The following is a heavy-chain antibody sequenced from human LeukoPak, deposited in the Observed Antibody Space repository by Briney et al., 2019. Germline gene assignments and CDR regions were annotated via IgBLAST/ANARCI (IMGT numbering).Heavy chain of an antibody. J-gene: IGHJ3*02. D-gene: IGHD3-10*01. CDR2: IYYSGST. CDR3: ASSRSGSGAFDI. V-gene: IGHV4-59*12. CDR1: GGSISSYY. Sequence: SETLSLTCTVSGGSISSYYWSWIRQPPGKGLEWIGYIYYSGSTNYNPSLKSRVTMSVDTSKNQFSLKLSSVTAADTAVYYCASSRSGSGAFDIWGQGTMVTVSS.